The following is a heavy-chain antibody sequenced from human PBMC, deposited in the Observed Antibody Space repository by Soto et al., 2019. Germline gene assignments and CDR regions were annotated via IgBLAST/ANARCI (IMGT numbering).Heavy chain of an antibody. V-gene: IGHV5-10-1*01. CDR3: TRRASSSFYHFDF. CDR1: GYRFTAYW. CDR2: IDPSDSYV. J-gene: IGHJ4*02. Sequence: RXASLKISCQACGYRFTAYWITWVRQMPGKGLEWMATIDPSDSYVDYSPSFRGHVTFSVDRSITTVYLQWNSLKASDSAMYFCTRRASSSFYHFDFWGQGALVTVSS. D-gene: IGHD2-2*01.